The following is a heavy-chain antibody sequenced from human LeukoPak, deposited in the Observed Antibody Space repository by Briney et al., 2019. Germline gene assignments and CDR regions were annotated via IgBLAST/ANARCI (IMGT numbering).Heavy chain of an antibody. CDR2: INHSGST. CDR3: ARLVPYYYDSSGYLFDY. Sequence: PSETLSLTCAVYGGSFSGYYWSWIRQPPGKGLEWIGEINHSGSTNYNPSLKSRVTISVDTSKNQFSLKLSSVTAADTAVYYCARLVPYYYDSSGYLFDYWGQGTLVTVSS. J-gene: IGHJ4*02. CDR1: GGSFSGYY. V-gene: IGHV4-34*01. D-gene: IGHD3-22*01.